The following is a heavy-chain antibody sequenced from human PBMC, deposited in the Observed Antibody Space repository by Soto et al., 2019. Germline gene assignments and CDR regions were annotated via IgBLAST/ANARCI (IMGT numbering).Heavy chain of an antibody. CDR2: IDWDDDK. J-gene: IGHJ4*02. CDR1: GFSLSTSGMH. Sequence: SGPTLVNPTQTLTLTCTFSGFSLSTSGMHVSWIRQPPGKALEWLARIDWDDDKFYSTSLKTRLTISKDTSKNQVVLTMTNMDPVDTATYYCARTPATGYSYGPLFDYWGQGTLVTVSS. D-gene: IGHD5-18*01. V-gene: IGHV2-70*04. CDR3: ARTPATGYSYGPLFDY.